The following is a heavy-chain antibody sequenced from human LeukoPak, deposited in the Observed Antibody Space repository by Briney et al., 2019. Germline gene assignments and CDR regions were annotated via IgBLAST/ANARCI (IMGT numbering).Heavy chain of an antibody. D-gene: IGHD3-22*01. Sequence: GASVKVSCKASGYTFTGYYMNWVRQAPGQGLEWMGWINPNSGGTNYAQKFQGRVTMTRDTSISTAYMELSRLRSDDTAVYYCARAGFYYDSSGYYPDAFDIWGQGTMVTVSS. V-gene: IGHV1-2*02. CDR2: INPNSGGT. CDR1: GYTFTGYY. J-gene: IGHJ3*02. CDR3: ARAGFYYDSSGYYPDAFDI.